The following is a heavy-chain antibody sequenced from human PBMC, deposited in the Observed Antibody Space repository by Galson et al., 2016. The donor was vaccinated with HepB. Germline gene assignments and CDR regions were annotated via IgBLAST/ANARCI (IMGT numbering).Heavy chain of an antibody. CDR3: AKRVGGYYGQFDY. Sequence: SLRLSCAASGFTFSNYAMAWVRQASGKGLEWVSAIRGDTDTTYYADSVKGRFTISRDNSKNTLYLQMNSLRAEDTAVYYCAKRVGGYYGQFDYWGQGTLVTVSA. D-gene: IGHD2/OR15-2a*01. CDR1: GFTFSNYA. J-gene: IGHJ4*02. V-gene: IGHV3-23*01. CDR2: IRGDTDTT.